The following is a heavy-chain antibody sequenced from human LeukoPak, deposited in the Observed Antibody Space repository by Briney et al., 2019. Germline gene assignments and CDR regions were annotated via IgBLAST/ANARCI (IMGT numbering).Heavy chain of an antibody. V-gene: IGHV3-20*01. D-gene: IGHD4-11*01. CDR2: INWYGGST. CDR3: ARERETTHYYYGMDV. CDR1: GLTFDDYG. J-gene: IGHJ6*02. Sequence: GWSLTLSCAASGLTFDDYGLSWVRQAPAKGLDWVSGINWYGGSTGYPHSLKGRFTISRDNAKNSLYLQMNGLRAEDTALYHCARERETTHYYYGMDVWGQGTTVSVSS.